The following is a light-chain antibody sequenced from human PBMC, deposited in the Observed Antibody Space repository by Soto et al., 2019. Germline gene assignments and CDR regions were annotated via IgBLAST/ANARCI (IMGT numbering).Light chain of an antibody. V-gene: IGKV3D-15*01. J-gene: IGKJ5*01. CDR2: DAS. CDR1: QSVSSN. Sequence: EIVMTQSPATLSVSPGERATLSCRASQSVSSNLAWYQHKPGQAPRLLIYDASTRATGVPARFSGSGSGTEFTLTIXSLQYXDFAVYYCQKYNNWPPITFGQGTRLEIK. CDR3: QKYNNWPPIT.